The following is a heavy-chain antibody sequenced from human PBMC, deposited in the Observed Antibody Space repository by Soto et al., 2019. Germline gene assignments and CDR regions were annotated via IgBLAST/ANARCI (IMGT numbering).Heavy chain of an antibody. V-gene: IGHV3-30*03. J-gene: IGHJ5*02. D-gene: IGHD2-15*01. CDR2: ISYDGSNK. Sequence: GGSLRLSCAASGFTFSSYGMHWVRQAPGKGLEWVAVISYDGSNKYYADSVKGRFTISRDNSKNTLYLQMNSLRAEDTAVYYCARGIATGQLDPWGQGTLVTVSS. CDR1: GFTFSSYG. CDR3: ARGIATGQLDP.